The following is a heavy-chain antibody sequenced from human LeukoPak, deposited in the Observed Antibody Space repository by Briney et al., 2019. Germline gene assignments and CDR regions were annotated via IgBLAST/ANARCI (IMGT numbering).Heavy chain of an antibody. V-gene: IGHV4-59*12. CDR3: VRGREYYLYYMDV. J-gene: IGHJ6*03. CDR2: IYYSGST. Sequence: SETLSLTCTVSGGSISSYYWSWIRQPPGKGLEWIGYIYYSGSTNYNPSLKSRVTISVDTSKNQFSLKLTSVTAADTAVYYCVRGREYYLYYMDVWGKGTAVTVSS. CDR1: GGSISSYY.